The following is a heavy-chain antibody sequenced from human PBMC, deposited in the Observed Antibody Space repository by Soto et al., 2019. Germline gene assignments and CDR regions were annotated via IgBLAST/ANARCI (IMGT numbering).Heavy chain of an antibody. CDR3: SGAGGGLNAFDI. CDR1: GGTFSSYA. CDR2: IIPIFGTA. V-gene: IGHV1-69*12. J-gene: IGHJ3*02. Sequence: QVQLVQSGAEVKKPGSSVKVSCKASGGTFSSYAISWVRQAPGQGLEWMGGIIPIFGTANYAQKFQGRVTITADESRSPAYMELSSLRSSDTAAYYCSGAGGGLNAFDIWGQGTMVTVSS. D-gene: IGHD3-16*01.